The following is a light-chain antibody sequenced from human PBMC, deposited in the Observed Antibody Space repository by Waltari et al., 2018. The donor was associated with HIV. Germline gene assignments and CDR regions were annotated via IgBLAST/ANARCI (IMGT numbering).Light chain of an antibody. CDR3: RSYSRTNTWV. CDR2: DVN. J-gene: IGLJ3*02. Sequence: QSALTQPASVSGSPGQSITISCTGTSWDIGTYNYVSWYQQHPGKAPNLIIFDVNNRPSGISDRFSCSKSANMASLTISGLQAADEADYYCRSYSRTNTWVFGGGTRLTVL. V-gene: IGLV2-14*03. CDR1: SWDIGTYNY.